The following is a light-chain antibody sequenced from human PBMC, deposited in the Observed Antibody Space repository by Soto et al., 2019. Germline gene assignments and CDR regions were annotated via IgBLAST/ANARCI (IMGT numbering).Light chain of an antibody. CDR2: GAS. V-gene: IGKV1-39*01. CDR1: QSIGNY. J-gene: IGKJ4*01. CDR3: QQSYSTPLT. Sequence: DIQMTQSPSSLSASVGDRVIITCRASQSIGNYLNWYQHKPGKAPKLLIYGASSLHSGVPSSFSGSGSGTDFTLTISSLQPEDFATYYCQQSYSTPLTFGGGTKVEIK.